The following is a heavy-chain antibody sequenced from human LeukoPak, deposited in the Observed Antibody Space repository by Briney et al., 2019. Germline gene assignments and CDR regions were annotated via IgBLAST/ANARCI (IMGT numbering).Heavy chain of an antibody. V-gene: IGHV3-23*01. J-gene: IGHJ3*02. CDR1: GFTFSSYA. CDR2: ISGSGGST. CDR3: AKDISGYYYVLSAFDI. D-gene: IGHD3-22*01. Sequence: SGGSLRLSCAASGFTFSSYAMSWVRQAPGKGLEWVSAISGSGGSTYHADSVKGRFTISRDNSKNTLYLQMNSLRAEDTAVYYCAKDISGYYYVLSAFDIWDQGTMVTVSS.